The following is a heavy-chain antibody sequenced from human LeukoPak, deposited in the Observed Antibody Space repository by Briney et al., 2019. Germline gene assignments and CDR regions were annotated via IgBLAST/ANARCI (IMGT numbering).Heavy chain of an antibody. D-gene: IGHD6-19*01. Sequence: PSETLSLTCTVSGASINSRSYYWGWIRQPPGKGLEWIGSIYYSGSTYYNPSLKSRVTISVDTSKNQFSLKLSSVTAADTAVYYCARFYSSGWPLDYWGQGTLVTVSS. J-gene: IGHJ4*02. CDR2: IYYSGST. CDR1: GASINSRSYY. CDR3: ARFYSSGWPLDY. V-gene: IGHV4-39*01.